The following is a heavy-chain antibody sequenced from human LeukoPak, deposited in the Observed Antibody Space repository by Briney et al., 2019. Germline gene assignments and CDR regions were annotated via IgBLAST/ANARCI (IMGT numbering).Heavy chain of an antibody. CDR1: GFTFRRYE. CDR2: LISRGGDF. V-gene: IGHV3-48*03. J-gene: IGHJ4*02. CDR3: ARSARLMKGVVDVNALDD. Sequence: PGGSLRHSCEHSGFTFRRYEMNWVPPAPGKGLERIAYLISRGGDFSYADSVKGRFTIARDNAKNSVYLEMNSLRADDTAVYYCARSARLMKGVVDVNALDDWGQGTLVTVSS. D-gene: IGHD3-3*01.